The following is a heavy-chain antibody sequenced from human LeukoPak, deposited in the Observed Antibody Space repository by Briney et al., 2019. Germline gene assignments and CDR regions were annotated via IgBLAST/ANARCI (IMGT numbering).Heavy chain of an antibody. CDR3: ARDCYDSITGCNGMDV. CDR2: IATVGDT. V-gene: IGHV3-13*01. J-gene: IGHJ6*02. CDR1: GFTFSNYD. D-gene: IGHD3-22*01. Sequence: GGSLRLSCAASGFTFSNYDMHWVRQVPGKGLEWVAAIATVGDTFYPDSVKGRFTISRENAKNSLYLQMNSLRAGGTAVYYCARDCYDSITGCNGMDVWGQGTTVTVSS.